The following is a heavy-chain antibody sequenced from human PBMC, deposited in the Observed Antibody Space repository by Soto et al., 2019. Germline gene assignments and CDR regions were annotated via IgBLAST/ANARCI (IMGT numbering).Heavy chain of an antibody. D-gene: IGHD3-16*01. V-gene: IGHV3-30*18. J-gene: IGHJ4*02. CDR1: GFTFSSYG. CDR2: ISYDGSYK. CDR3: AKWNGGFDY. Sequence: ASGFTFSSYGMHWVRQAPGKGLEWVAVISYDGSYKYYADSVKGRFTISRDNSKNTLYLQMNSLRAEDTAVYYCAKWNGGFDYWGQGTLVTVSS.